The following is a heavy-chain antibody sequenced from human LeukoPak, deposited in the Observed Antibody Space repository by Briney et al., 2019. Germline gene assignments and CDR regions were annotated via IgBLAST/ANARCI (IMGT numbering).Heavy chain of an antibody. V-gene: IGHV4-38-2*01. CDR3: ASLTSNTVTHDY. CDR1: GYSISSSYY. D-gene: IGHD4-11*01. CDR2: IYHSGST. J-gene: IGHJ4*02. Sequence: SETLSLTCAVSGYSISSSYYWGLIRQPPGKGLEWIGTIYHSGSTHYNPSLKSRVTLSVDTSKNQFSLKLRSVTAADTDVYYCASLTSNTVTHDYWGQGTLVTVSS.